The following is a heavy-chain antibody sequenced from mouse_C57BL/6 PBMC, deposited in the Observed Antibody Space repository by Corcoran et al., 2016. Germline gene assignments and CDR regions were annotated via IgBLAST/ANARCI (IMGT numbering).Heavy chain of an antibody. CDR3: ARSGADYFDY. D-gene: IGHD3-1*01. CDR2: IYPGGGYT. Sequence: QVQLQQSGAELVRPGPSVKMSCKASGYTFTNYWIGWAKQRPGHGLEWIGDIYPGGGYTNYNEKFKGKATLTADKSSSTSYMQFSSLTSEDSAIYSCARSGADYFDYWGQGTTLTVSS. CDR1: GYTFTNYW. V-gene: IGHV1-63*01. J-gene: IGHJ2*01.